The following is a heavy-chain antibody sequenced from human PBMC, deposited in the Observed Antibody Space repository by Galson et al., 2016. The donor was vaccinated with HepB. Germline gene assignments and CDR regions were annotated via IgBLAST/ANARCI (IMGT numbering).Heavy chain of an antibody. CDR1: GFTFSNYG. V-gene: IGHV3-30*18. D-gene: IGHD5-12*01. Sequence: SLRLSCAASGFTFSNYGMHWVRQAPGKGLEWMAVISSVGGNKYYADSVRGRFTISRDNAKSTLYLQMNSLRVDDTAIYYCTKGGSPHSDYWGQGTLVTVSS. CDR2: ISSVGGNK. J-gene: IGHJ4*02. CDR3: TKGGSPHSDY.